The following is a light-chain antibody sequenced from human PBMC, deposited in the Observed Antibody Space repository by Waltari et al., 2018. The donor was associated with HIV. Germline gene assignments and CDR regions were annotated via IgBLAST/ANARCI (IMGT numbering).Light chain of an antibody. V-gene: IGLV1-47*01. CDR2: RNN. Sequence: SVLTQPTSASGPPGQRVTLPCSGSRSNIGSSSVYWYQPLPVTAPTLLTYRNNHRPSAAPARFSSSKSGTSASLAISGLRSEDEADYYCAAWADSLSAVVFGGGTKLTVL. CDR3: AAWADSLSAVV. J-gene: IGLJ2*01. CDR1: RSNIGSSS.